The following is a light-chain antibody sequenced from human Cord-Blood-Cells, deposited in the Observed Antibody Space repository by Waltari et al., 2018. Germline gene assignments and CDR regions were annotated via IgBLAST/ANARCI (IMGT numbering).Light chain of an antibody. CDR1: QSVSSN. V-gene: IGKV3-15*01. Sequence: EIVMTQSPATLSVSPGERATLSCRASQSVSSNLAWYQQKPGPAPRLLIYGESTRATGIPPRFSGSESGTEFTLAISSLQSEDFAVYYCQQYNNWPRTFGQGTKVEIK. J-gene: IGKJ1*01. CDR2: GES. CDR3: QQYNNWPRT.